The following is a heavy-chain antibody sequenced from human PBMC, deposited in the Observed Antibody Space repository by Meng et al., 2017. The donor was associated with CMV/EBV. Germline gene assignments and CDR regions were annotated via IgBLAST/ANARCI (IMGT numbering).Heavy chain of an antibody. CDR3: ARDSGRLRLGELPFDAFDI. D-gene: IGHD3-16*01. CDR2: IIPILGIA. Sequence: SVKVSCKASGGTFSSYTISWVRQAPGQGLEWMGRIIPILGIANYAQKFQGRVTITADKSTSTAYMELSSLRSEDTDVYYCARDSGRLRLGELPFDAFDIWGQGTMVTVSS. CDR1: GGTFSSYT. V-gene: IGHV1-69*04. J-gene: IGHJ3*02.